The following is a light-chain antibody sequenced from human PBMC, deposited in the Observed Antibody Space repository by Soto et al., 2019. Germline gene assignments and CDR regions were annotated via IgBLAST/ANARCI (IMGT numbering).Light chain of an antibody. CDR2: RAS. J-gene: IGKJ3*01. V-gene: IGKV3-20*01. Sequence: EIVLTQSPGTLSLSPGERATLSCRASQTISSSFFAWYQQKPGQAPRLLIYRASRRATGIPDRFSGSGSGTDFTLTISRLEPEDFAVYYCQQYKSWAMFTFGPGTKVEIK. CDR1: QTISSSF. CDR3: QQYKSWAMFT.